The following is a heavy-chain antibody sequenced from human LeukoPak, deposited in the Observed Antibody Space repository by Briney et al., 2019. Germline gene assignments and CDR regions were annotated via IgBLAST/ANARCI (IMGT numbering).Heavy chain of an antibody. V-gene: IGHV3-30*04. CDR3: AEFGGAGDYYYYYMDV. J-gene: IGHJ6*03. D-gene: IGHD3-3*01. CDR2: ISSDGSNK. CDR1: GFTFSSYA. Sequence: GRSLRLSCAASGFTFSSYAMHWVRQAPGKGLEWVAVISSDGSNKYYADSMKGRFTISRDNSKNTLYLQMNSLRAEDTAVYYCAEFGGAGDYYYYYMDVWGKGTTVTVSS.